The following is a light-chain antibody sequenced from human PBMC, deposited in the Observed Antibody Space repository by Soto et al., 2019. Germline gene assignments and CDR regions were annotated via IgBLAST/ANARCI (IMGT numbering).Light chain of an antibody. V-gene: IGKV1-27*01. CDR2: VAS. CDR1: QGSRYY. J-gene: IGKJ3*01. CDR3: QKYDSAPFT. Sequence: DLQMTQSPSSLSASVGDRVTITCRAIQGSRYYLAWYQQNPGKAPNLLIYVASSLQSGVPSRFSGSGYGTDFDLTIRRLKPEDGATYSCQKYDSAPFTFGPGTRVDI.